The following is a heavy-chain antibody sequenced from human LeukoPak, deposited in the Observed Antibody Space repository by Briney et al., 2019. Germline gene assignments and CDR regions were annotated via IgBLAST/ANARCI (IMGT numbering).Heavy chain of an antibody. Sequence: PGRSLILSCAASGFSFSSYGMHWVRQAPGKGLEWVGVIWYDGNNKYYADSVKGRFTMSRDNSKNTLYLQMNSLRAEDTAVYYCARGSGGYYNYFDYWGQGTLVTVSS. D-gene: IGHD3-22*01. J-gene: IGHJ4*02. CDR3: ARGSGGYYNYFDY. V-gene: IGHV3-33*01. CDR2: IWYDGNNK. CDR1: GFSFSSYG.